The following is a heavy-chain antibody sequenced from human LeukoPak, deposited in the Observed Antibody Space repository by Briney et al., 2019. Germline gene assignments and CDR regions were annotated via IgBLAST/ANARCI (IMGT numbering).Heavy chain of an antibody. Sequence: ASVKVSCKASGYTFTDYYMHWVRQAPGQGLEWMGWINPNSGGTNYAQKLQGRVTMTTDTSTSTAYMELRSLRSDDTAVYYCATHGIISSWYRGANAFDIWGQGTMVTVSS. CDR2: INPNSGGT. CDR1: GYTFTDYY. CDR3: ATHGIISSWYRGANAFDI. D-gene: IGHD6-13*01. V-gene: IGHV1-2*02. J-gene: IGHJ3*02.